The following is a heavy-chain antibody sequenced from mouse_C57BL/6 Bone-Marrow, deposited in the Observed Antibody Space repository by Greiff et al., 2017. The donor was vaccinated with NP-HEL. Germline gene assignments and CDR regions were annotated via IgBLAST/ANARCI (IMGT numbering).Heavy chain of an antibody. CDR3: ARGPLRYPLYAMDY. Sequence: EVMLVESEGGLVQPGSSMKLSCTASGFTFSDYYMAWVRQVPEKGLEWVANINYDGSSTYYLDSLKSRFIISRDNAKNILYLQMSSLKSEDTATYYCARGPLRYPLYAMDYWGQGTSVTVSS. J-gene: IGHJ4*01. V-gene: IGHV5-16*01. CDR2: INYDGSST. D-gene: IGHD1-1*01. CDR1: GFTFSDYY.